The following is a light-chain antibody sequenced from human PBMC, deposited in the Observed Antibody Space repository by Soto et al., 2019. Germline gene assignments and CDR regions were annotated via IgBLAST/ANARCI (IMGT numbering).Light chain of an antibody. J-gene: IGKJ1*01. Sequence: EIVMTQSPATLSVSPGERAALFCRASQSVRSNLAWYQQKPGQAPRLLIYGASTRATDIPARFSGSGYGTEFTLTISSLQAEDFAVYFCRQYESSPRTFGQGTKV. CDR3: RQYESSPRT. CDR1: QSVRSN. CDR2: GAS. V-gene: IGKV3-15*01.